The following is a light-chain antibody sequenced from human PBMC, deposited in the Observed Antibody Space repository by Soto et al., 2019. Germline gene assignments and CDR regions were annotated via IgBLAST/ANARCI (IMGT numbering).Light chain of an antibody. J-gene: IGKJ1*01. CDR3: QQSYSAWT. V-gene: IGKV1-39*01. Sequence: DIPMTQSPFSLSASVGDRVTITCRASQSISNYLNWYQQKPGKAPELLIYAASSLQSGVPSRFSGSGSGTDFTLTISNLQPEDFATYYCQQSYSAWTFGQGTRVEI. CDR2: AAS. CDR1: QSISNY.